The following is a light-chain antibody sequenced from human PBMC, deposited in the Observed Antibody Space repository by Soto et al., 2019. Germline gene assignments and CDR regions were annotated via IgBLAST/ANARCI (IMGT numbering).Light chain of an antibody. V-gene: IGKV3-20*01. CDR3: QQYGFSPLS. J-gene: IGKJ5*01. CDR1: QTVANDY. CDR2: DAS. Sequence: EIVLTQSPGTLSLSPGERATLSCRASQTVANDYLAWYQQKDGQAPRLLIYDASTRATGVPDRFSGSGSGPEYTLTITRLEPEDFAVYSCQQYGFSPLSFGQGTRLEIK.